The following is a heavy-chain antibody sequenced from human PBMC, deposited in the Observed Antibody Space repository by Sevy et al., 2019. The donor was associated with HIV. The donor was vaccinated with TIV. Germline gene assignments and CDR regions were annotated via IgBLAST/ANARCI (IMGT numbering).Heavy chain of an antibody. V-gene: IGHV3-23*01. J-gene: IGHJ3*02. CDR1: GFTFSNYA. CDR2: ISGSDGST. Sequence: GGSLRLACGASGFTFSNYAMSWVRQAPGKGPEWVSGISGSDGSTYYADSVKGRFTISRDNSKYTLYLQMNSLRAEDTAVYYCAKDRGDSNGYHNDGFDIWGQGTMVTVSS. D-gene: IGHD3-22*01. CDR3: AKDRGDSNGYHNDGFDI.